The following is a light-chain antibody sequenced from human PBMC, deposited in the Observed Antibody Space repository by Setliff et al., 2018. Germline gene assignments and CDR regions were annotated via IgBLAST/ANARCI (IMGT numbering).Light chain of an antibody. CDR3: CSYGRNRSYVYVL. CDR1: SSDVGRYNF. V-gene: IGLV2-11*01. J-gene: IGLJ2*01. Sequence: QSALTQPRSVSGSPGQSVTISCTGTSSDVGRYNFVSWYQQHPGKASKLIIYDVTKRPSGVPDRFSGSKSGNTASLTISGLQAEDEADYSCCSYGRNRSYVYVLFGGGTKVTV. CDR2: DVT.